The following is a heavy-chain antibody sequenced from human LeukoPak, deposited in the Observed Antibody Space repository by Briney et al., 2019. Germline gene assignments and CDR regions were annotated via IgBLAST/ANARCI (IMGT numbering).Heavy chain of an antibody. D-gene: IGHD2-15*01. J-gene: IGHJ5*02. CDR1: GYTFTSYG. CDR3: ARDDCSGGSCYWFDP. V-gene: IGHV1-18*01. Sequence: ASVKVSCKASGYTFTSYGISWVRQAPGQGLEWMGWISAYNGNTNYAQKLQGRVTMTTDTSTSTAYMELSSLRSEDTAVYYCARDDCSGGSCYWFDPWGQGTLVTVSS. CDR2: ISAYNGNT.